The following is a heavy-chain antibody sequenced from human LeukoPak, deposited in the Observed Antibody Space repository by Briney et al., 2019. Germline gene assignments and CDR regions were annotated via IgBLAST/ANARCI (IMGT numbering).Heavy chain of an antibody. D-gene: IGHD3-10*01. V-gene: IGHV4-34*01. CDR2: INHSGST. Sequence: PSETLSLTCAVYGGSFSGYYWSWIRQPPGKGLEWIGEINHSGSTNYNPSLKSRVTISVDTSKNQFSLKLSSVTAADTAVYYCARDRSGSYSYYFDYWGQGTLVTVSS. J-gene: IGHJ4*02. CDR3: ARDRSGSYSYYFDY. CDR1: GGSFSGYY.